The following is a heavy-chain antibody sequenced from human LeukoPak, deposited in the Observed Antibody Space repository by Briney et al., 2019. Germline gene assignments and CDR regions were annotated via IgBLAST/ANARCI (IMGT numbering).Heavy chain of an antibody. J-gene: IGHJ4*02. V-gene: IGHV4-59*08. Sequence: NPSETLSLTCTVSGGSISSYYWSWIRQPPGKGLEWIGYIYYSGSTNYNPSLKSRVTISVDTSKNQFSLKLSSVTAADTAVYYCARHRLAYCGGDCSGGIDYWGQGTLVTVSS. CDR2: IYYSGST. D-gene: IGHD2-21*02. CDR1: GGSISSYY. CDR3: ARHRLAYCGGDCSGGIDY.